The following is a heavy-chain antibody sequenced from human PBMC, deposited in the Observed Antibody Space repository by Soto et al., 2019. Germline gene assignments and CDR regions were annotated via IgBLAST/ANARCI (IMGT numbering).Heavy chain of an antibody. D-gene: IGHD2-8*02. J-gene: IGHJ4*02. Sequence: PSETLSLTCTVSGASITGSSYWSWIRQPAGKGLEWIGRFSLSGTTSYNPSLRSRVTMSADVSKNQFSLRLTSVTAADTALYYCARGMTPPGAPAWYYFESWGQGTLVTVS. CDR2: FSLSGTT. CDR1: GASITGSSY. V-gene: IGHV4-4*07. CDR3: ARGMTPPGAPAWYYFES.